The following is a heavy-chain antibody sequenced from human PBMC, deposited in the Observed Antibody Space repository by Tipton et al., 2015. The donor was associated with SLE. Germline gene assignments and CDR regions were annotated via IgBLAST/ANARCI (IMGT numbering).Heavy chain of an antibody. CDR3: AKGRNGVGYFDD. CDR2: ISWGSNYI. Sequence: SLRLSCAASGFTFDDYAMQWVRHAPGKGLAWVSGISWGSNYIGYADSVKGRFIISRDNAKNSLYLQMHSLRPEDTALYYCAKGRNGVGYFDDWGQGTLVTVSS. CDR1: GFTFDDYA. J-gene: IGHJ4*02. V-gene: IGHV3-9*01. D-gene: IGHD2-8*01.